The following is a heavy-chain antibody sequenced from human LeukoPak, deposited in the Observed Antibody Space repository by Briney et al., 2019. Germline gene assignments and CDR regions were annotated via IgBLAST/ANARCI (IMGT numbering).Heavy chain of an antibody. V-gene: IGHV3-23*01. CDR1: GFTFSSYA. Sequence: GGSLRLSCAASGFTFSSYAMSWVRQAPGKGLEWVSAISGSGGSTYYADSVKGRFTISRDNSKNTLYLQMNSLRAEDTAVYYCAKVEYDYVWGSYAFDYWGQGTLVTVSS. CDR2: ISGSGGST. D-gene: IGHD3-16*01. CDR3: AKVEYDYVWGSYAFDY. J-gene: IGHJ4*02.